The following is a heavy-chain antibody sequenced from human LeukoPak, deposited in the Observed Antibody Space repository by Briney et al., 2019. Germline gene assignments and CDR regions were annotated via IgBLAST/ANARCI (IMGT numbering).Heavy chain of an antibody. D-gene: IGHD2-2*01. Sequence: AGSLRLSCAASGFTFSSYEMNWVRQAPGKGLEWVSNIASSGYTIYYADSVRGRSTISRDNAKNSLYLQMNSLRAEDTAVYYCARDLRGSIDYWGQGTLVTVSS. V-gene: IGHV3-48*03. CDR1: GFTFSSYE. CDR2: IASSGYTI. J-gene: IGHJ4*02. CDR3: ARDLRGSIDY.